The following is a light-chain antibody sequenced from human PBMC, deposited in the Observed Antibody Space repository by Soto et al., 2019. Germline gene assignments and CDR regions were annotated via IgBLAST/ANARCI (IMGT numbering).Light chain of an antibody. V-gene: IGKV3-20*01. J-gene: IGKJ5*01. CDR3: QHFGGTTFT. CDR2: GAS. CDR1: QRVSSSY. Sequence: DIVLAQAPGTLSFSPGELATLSRRASQRVSSSYIAWYQQRPGQTPSLLIYGASTRATGIPDRFSGSGSGTRFTLTISRLEPGDFAVYYCQHFGGTTFTFGQGTRLEIK.